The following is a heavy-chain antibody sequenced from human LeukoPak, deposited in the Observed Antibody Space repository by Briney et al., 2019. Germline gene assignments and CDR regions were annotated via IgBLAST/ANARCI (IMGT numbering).Heavy chain of an antibody. CDR1: GGSISSYY. V-gene: IGHV4-59*01. Sequence: SETLSLTCTVSGGSISSYYWSWIRQPPGKGLEWIGYIYYSGSTNYNPSLKSRVTISVDTSKSQFSLKLSSVTAADTAVYYCARRTGGYSSRYNWFDPWGQGTLVTVSS. CDR3: ARRTGGYSSRYNWFDP. D-gene: IGHD6-13*01. J-gene: IGHJ5*02. CDR2: IYYSGST.